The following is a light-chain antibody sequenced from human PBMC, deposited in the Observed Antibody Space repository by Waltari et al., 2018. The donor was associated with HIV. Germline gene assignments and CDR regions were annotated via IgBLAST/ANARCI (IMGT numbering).Light chain of an antibody. CDR1: SSDVGGYNS. CDR2: EVS. Sequence: QSALTQPRSVSGSPGQSVTISCTGTSSDVGGYNSVSWYQQHPGKAPKLLIYEVSKWPSVVPDRVSGSKSGNTASLTISGLRADDEADYYCCSYGGTYNVFGTGTKVTIL. J-gene: IGLJ1*01. CDR3: CSYGGTYNV. V-gene: IGLV2-11*01.